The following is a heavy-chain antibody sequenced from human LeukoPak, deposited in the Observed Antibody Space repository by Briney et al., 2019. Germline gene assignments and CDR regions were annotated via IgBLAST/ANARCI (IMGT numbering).Heavy chain of an antibody. Sequence: SETLSLTCTVSGGSISNYYWSWIRQPPGKGLEWIGYIYCSGSGNYNPSLKSRVTISVDTSKNQFSLKLSSVTAADTAVYYCARGPPSFDYWGQGTLVTVSS. V-gene: IGHV4-59*01. CDR2: IYCSGSG. J-gene: IGHJ4*02. CDR1: GGSISNYY. CDR3: ARGPPSFDY.